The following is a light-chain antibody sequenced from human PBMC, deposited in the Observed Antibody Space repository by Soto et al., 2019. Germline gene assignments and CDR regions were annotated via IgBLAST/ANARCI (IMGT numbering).Light chain of an antibody. CDR3: QQYDSSPRT. Sequence: EIVLTQSPATLSSFPGDRVTLSCRASQSVSNNYLAWYQQKPGQAPRLLIYATSNRATGIPDRFSGSGSGTDFTLTISRLEPEDFAVYYCQQYDSSPRTFGQGTKVDI. CDR1: QSVSNNY. J-gene: IGKJ1*01. V-gene: IGKV3-20*01. CDR2: ATS.